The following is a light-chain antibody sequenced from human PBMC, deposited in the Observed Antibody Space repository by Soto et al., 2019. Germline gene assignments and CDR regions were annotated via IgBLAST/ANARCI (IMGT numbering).Light chain of an antibody. V-gene: IGKV3-15*01. CDR2: GAS. J-gene: IGKJ4*01. CDR1: QSVTSN. Sequence: EIVMTQSPATLSVSPGERATLSCRASQSVTSNLAWYQQKPGQAPRLLIYGASTRATDIPARFSGSGSGTEFTLTISSLQSEDFAVYYCQQYNNCPLGFGGGTKVEIK. CDR3: QQYNNCPLG.